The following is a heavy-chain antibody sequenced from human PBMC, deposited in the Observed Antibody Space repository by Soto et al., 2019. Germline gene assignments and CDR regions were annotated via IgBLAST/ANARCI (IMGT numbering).Heavy chain of an antibody. V-gene: IGHV3-21*01. CDR2: ISSSSSYI. D-gene: IGHD6-13*01. CDR1: GFTFSSYS. J-gene: IGHJ6*02. Sequence: GGSLRLSCAASGFTFSSYSMNWVRQAPGKGLEWVSSISSSSSYIYYADSVKGRFTISRDNAKNSLYLQMNSLRAEDTAVYYCARDRIIGSSRNYYYYYGMDVWGQGXTVTVSS. CDR3: ARDRIIGSSRNYYYYYGMDV.